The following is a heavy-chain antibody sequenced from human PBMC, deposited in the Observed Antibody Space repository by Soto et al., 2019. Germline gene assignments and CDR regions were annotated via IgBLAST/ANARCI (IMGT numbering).Heavy chain of an antibody. CDR2: IRGYNVNT. CDR3: ARDLGPPNWFDS. CDR1: GYAFSGYR. D-gene: IGHD2-8*01. Sequence: QVQLVQSGAEMKQPGASVKVSCKTSGYAFSGYRLSWVRQGPGQGLEWMGWIRGYNVNTDYAQKFQGRVTMITDTSTSTAYMEMRSLRSDDTAVYYCARDLGPPNWFDSWGQGTLVTVSS. V-gene: IGHV1-18*01. J-gene: IGHJ5*01.